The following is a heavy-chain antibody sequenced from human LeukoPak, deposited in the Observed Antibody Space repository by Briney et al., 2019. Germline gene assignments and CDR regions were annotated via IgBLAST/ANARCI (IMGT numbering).Heavy chain of an antibody. CDR3: ARAREDCSSTSCHYYYYGMDV. CDR2: INHSEST. CDR1: GGSFSGYY. J-gene: IGHJ6*04. V-gene: IGHV4-34*01. Sequence: SETLSLTCAVYGGSFSGYYWSWMRQPPGKGLEWIGEINHSESTNYNPSLKSRVTITVDTSKNQFSLKLSSVTAADTAVYYCARAREDCSSTSCHYYYYGMDVWGKGTTVTVSS. D-gene: IGHD2-2*01.